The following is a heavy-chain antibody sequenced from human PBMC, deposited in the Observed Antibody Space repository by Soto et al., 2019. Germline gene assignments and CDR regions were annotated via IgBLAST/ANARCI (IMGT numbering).Heavy chain of an antibody. J-gene: IGHJ4*02. CDR3: ASHPETFQFDY. Sequence: PSETLSLTCTVSGGSISSYNRSWIRQPPGKGLEWIGYIYYSGSTNYNPSLKSRVTISVDTSKNQFSLKLSSVTAADTAVYYSASHPETFQFDYWCPGTLVTVSS. V-gene: IGHV4-59*08. CDR2: IYYSGST. CDR1: GGSISSYN.